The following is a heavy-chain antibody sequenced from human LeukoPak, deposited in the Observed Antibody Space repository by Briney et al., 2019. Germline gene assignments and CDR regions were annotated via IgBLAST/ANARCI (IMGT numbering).Heavy chain of an antibody. J-gene: IGHJ6*02. CDR3: ARDLRRRGSYRSYYYYCGMDV. CDR2: ISYDGRNR. V-gene: IGHV3-30*03. CDR1: GFTFNNYG. D-gene: IGHD3-16*02. Sequence: GGSLRLSCAASGFTFNNYGMHWVRQAPGKGLEWVAIISYDGRNRYYADSVRGRFTISRDNSKKTLYLQMSSLRAEDTAVYYCARDLRRRGSYRSYYYYCGMDVWGQGTTVTVSS.